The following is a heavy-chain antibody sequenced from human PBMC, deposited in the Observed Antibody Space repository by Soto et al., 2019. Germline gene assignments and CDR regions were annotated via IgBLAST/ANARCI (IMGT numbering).Heavy chain of an antibody. CDR3: AKDEGITGTWFHYYFDY. J-gene: IGHJ4*02. V-gene: IGHV3-23*01. CDR1: GFTFSSYA. Sequence: EVQLLESGGGLVQPGGSLRLCCAASGFTFSSYAMSWVRQAPGKGLEWVSAISGSGGSTYYADSVKGRFTISRDNSKNTLYLQMNSLRAEDTAVYYCAKDEGITGTWFHYYFDYWGQGTLVTVSS. CDR2: ISGSGGST. D-gene: IGHD1-7*01.